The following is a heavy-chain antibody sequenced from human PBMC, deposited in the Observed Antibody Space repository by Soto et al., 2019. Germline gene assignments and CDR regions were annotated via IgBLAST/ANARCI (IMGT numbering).Heavy chain of an antibody. CDR3: AREDGGSPLDY. CDR1: GYIFTAYF. D-gene: IGHD3-16*01. J-gene: IGHJ4*02. Sequence: QVVQSGAEMRKPGASVKVSCTASGYIFTAYFIHWVRQAPGQRPEWMGWISTATGNTEYSQKFQGRRTITRDTAANTVYMELGGLTSEDTSVYYCAREDGGSPLDYWGQGTLINVSS. V-gene: IGHV1-3*04. CDR2: ISTATGNT.